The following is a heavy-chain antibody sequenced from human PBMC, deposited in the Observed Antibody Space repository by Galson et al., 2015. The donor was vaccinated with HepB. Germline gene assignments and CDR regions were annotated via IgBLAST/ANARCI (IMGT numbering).Heavy chain of an antibody. CDR2: INPNSGGT. V-gene: IGHV1-2*02. J-gene: IGHJ4*02. CDR1: GYTFVSYG. CDR3: ARVGTIFGVVGY. D-gene: IGHD3-3*01. Sequence: SVKVSCKASGYTFVSYGITWVRQAPGQGLEWMGWINPNSGGTNYAQKFQGRVTMTRDTSISTAYMELSRLRSDDTAVYYCARVGTIFGVVGYWGQGTLVTVSS.